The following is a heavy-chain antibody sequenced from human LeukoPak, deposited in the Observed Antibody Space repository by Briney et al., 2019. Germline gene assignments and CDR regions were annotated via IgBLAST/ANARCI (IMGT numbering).Heavy chain of an antibody. V-gene: IGHV3-21*04. D-gene: IGHD7-27*01. J-gene: IGHJ3*02. CDR1: GVTFSSYS. CDR3: ARAGTGEGALDI. Sequence: GGSLRLSCAASGVTFSSYSMNWVCQAPRKGLEWVSSISSSSSYIYYADSVKGRFTISRDNAQNSLFLQMSSVKAEDTAVYYCARAGTGEGALDIWGRGTLVTVSS. CDR2: ISSSSSYI.